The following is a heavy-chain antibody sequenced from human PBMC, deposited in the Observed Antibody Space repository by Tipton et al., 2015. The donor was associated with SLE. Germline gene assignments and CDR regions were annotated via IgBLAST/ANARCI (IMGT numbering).Heavy chain of an antibody. J-gene: IGHJ3*01. D-gene: IGHD2/OR15-2a*01. CDR1: GFTFNNYA. CDR2: ISVSGDST. CDR3: AKAQGVIVPNDAFDF. Sequence: SLRLSCTASGFTFNNYALNWVRQAPGKGLEWASGISVSGDSTYSGDSVKGRFTISRENSKKTLYLQMNSLRVEETAIYYCAKAQGVIVPNDAFDFGGQGTMVTVSS. V-gene: IGHV3-23*01.